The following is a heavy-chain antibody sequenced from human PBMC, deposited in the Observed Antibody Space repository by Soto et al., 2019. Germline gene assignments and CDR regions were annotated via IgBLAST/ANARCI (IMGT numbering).Heavy chain of an antibody. Sequence: EVQLLESGGGLVQPGGSLTVSCAASGFTFSSYAMSWVRQAPGKGLEWISGISGDGRTTYHADTVKGRFTISRDNSKNKLSLRMNSLRAEDTAVYYCAKGPRVPAAQGWYYYYHMDDWGKGTTVTVSS. CDR2: ISGDGRTT. CDR1: GFTFSSYA. V-gene: IGHV3-23*01. J-gene: IGHJ6*03. D-gene: IGHD2-2*01. CDR3: AKGPRVPAAQGWYYYYHMDD.